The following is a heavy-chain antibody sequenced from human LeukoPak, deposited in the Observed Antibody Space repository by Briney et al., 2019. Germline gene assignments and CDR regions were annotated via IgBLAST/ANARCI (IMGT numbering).Heavy chain of an antibody. CDR3: ARSAGWSKNWFDP. CDR2: IIPIFGTA. V-gene: IGHV1-69*05. D-gene: IGHD3-3*01. Sequence: GASVKVSCKASGGTFSSYAISWVRQAPGQGLEWMGRIIPIFGTANYAQKFQGRVTITTDESTSTAYMELSSLRSDDTAVYYCARSAGWSKNWFDPWGQGTLVTVSS. J-gene: IGHJ5*02. CDR1: GGTFSSYA.